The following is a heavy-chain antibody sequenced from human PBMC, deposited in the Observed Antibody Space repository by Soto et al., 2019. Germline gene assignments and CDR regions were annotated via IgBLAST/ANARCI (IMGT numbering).Heavy chain of an antibody. Sequence: KPSETLSLTCAVYGGSFSGYYWSWIRQPPGKGLEWIGEINHSVSTNYNPSLKSRVTISVDTSKNQFSLKLSSVTAADTAVYYCARGQMRWWFYNLDYWGQGTLVTVSS. V-gene: IGHV4-34*01. J-gene: IGHJ4*02. D-gene: IGHD2-15*01. CDR1: GGSFSGYY. CDR3: ARGQMRWWFYNLDY. CDR2: INHSVST.